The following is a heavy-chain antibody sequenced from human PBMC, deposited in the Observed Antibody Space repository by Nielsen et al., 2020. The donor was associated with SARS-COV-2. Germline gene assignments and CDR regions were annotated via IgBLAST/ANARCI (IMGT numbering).Heavy chain of an antibody. Sequence: GGSLRLSCGASGFTFSGFEMHWVRQAPGKGREGVSYMSGDGNTRYYAGSVKGRFTISRDNAKDSLFLQMNSLTAEDTAVYYCARDAPGGLTPFDYWGQGTLVTVSS. CDR1: GFTFSGFE. CDR2: MSGDGNTR. J-gene: IGHJ4*02. V-gene: IGHV3-48*03. CDR3: ARDAPGGLTPFDY. D-gene: IGHD2-15*01.